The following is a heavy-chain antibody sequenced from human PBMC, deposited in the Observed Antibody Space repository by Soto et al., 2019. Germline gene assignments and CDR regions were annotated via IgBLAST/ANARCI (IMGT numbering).Heavy chain of an antibody. CDR1: GFTFGDYY. CDR2: ISSSGSTI. V-gene: IGHV3-11*01. J-gene: IGHJ5*02. D-gene: IGHD6-13*01. Sequence: GGSLRLSCAASGFTFGDYYMSWIRQAPGKGLEWVSYISSSGSTIYYADSVKGRFTISRDNAKNSLYLQMNSLRAEDTAVYYCARTRIEAAGCWFAPWGQGTLVTVSS. CDR3: ARTRIEAAGCWFAP.